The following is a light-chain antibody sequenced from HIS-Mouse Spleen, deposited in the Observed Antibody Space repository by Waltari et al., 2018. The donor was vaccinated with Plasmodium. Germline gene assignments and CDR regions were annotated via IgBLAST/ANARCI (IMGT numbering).Light chain of an antibody. CDR2: RDS. CDR1: NIGSKN. CDR3: QVWDSSTVV. V-gene: IGLV3-9*01. Sequence: SYELTQPLSVSVALGQTARITWGGNNIGSKNVHWYQQKPGQAPVLVIYRDSNRPSGIPERFSGSNSGNTATLTISRAQAGDGADYYCQVWDSSTVVFGGGTKLTVL. J-gene: IGLJ2*01.